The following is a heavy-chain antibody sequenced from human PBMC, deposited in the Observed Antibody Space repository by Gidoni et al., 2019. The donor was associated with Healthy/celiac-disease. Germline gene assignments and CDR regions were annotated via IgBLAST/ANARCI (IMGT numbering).Heavy chain of an antibody. V-gene: IGHV3-9*01. J-gene: IGHJ4*02. CDR1: GFTFDDYA. Sequence: EVQLVESGGGLVQPGRSLRLSCAASGFTFDDYAMHWVRQAPGKGLEWVSGISWNSGSIGYADSVKGRFTISRDNAKNSLYLQMNSLRAEDTALYYCAKDIGQRAAGKGPFDYWGQGTLVTVSS. D-gene: IGHD6-13*01. CDR3: AKDIGQRAAGKGPFDY. CDR2: ISWNSGSI.